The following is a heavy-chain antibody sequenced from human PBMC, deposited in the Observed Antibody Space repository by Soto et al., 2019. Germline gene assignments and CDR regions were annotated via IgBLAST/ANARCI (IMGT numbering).Heavy chain of an antibody. Sequence: GGSLRLAFTASGFTFSSYSMTWHSQAPGKVLDWVAVISYDGINKYYAYSVKGRFTISRDNSKNTLYLQMNSLRAEDTAVYYFANYYYGDYVVGFDYWGQGT. J-gene: IGHJ4*02. CDR2: ISYDGINK. V-gene: IGHV3-30*18. CDR1: GFTFSSYS. CDR3: ANYYYGDYVVGFDY. D-gene: IGHD4-17*01.